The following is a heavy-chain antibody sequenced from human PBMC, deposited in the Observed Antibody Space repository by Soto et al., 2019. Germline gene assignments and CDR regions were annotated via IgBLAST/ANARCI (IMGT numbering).Heavy chain of an antibody. J-gene: IGHJ6*02. V-gene: IGHV5-51*01. CDR2: IYPGDSDT. CDR1: GYSFTSYW. Sequence: PADSMTLSGKGSGYSFTSYWIGWVRQMPGKGLEWMGIIYPGDSDTRYSPSFQGQVTISADKSISTAYLQWSSLKASDTAMYYCERRESSSAYYYCGMDVWCQGITVTV. D-gene: IGHD6-6*01. CDR3: ERRESSSAYYYCGMDV.